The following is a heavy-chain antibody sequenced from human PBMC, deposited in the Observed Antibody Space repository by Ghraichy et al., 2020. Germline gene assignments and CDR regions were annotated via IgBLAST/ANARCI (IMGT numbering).Heavy chain of an antibody. CDR2: FDPEDGET. D-gene: IGHD3-22*01. Sequence: ASVKVSCKVSGYTLTEFSMHWVRQAPGKGLEWMGGFDPEDGETIYAQKFQGRVTMTEDTSTDTAYMELSSLRSEDTAVYYCATATYYDSSGYPFFDYWGQGTLVTVSS. J-gene: IGHJ4*02. CDR3: ATATYYDSSGYPFFDY. V-gene: IGHV1-24*01. CDR1: GYTLTEFS.